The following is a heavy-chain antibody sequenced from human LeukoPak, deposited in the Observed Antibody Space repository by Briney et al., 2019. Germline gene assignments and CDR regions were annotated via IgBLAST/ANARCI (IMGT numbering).Heavy chain of an antibody. Sequence: PGGSLRLSCAASGFTFSSYAMHWVRQAPGKGLEWVAVISYDGSNKYYADSVKGRFTISRDNSKNTLYLQMSSLRAEDTAVYYCARGRNTAMAMYYFDYWGQGTLVTVSS. D-gene: IGHD5-18*01. CDR3: ARGRNTAMAMYYFDY. CDR1: GFTFSSYA. CDR2: ISYDGSNK. V-gene: IGHV3-30-3*01. J-gene: IGHJ4*02.